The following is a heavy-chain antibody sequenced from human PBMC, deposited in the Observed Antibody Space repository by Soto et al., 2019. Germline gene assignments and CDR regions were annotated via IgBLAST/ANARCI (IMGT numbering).Heavy chain of an antibody. V-gene: IGHV3-7*01. CDR1: GFTFSSYW. D-gene: IGHD3-9*01. Sequence: GGSLRLSCAASGFTFSSYWMSWVRQAPGKGLEWVANIKQDGSEKYYVDSVKGRFTISRDNAKNSLYLQMNSLRAEDTAVYYCAREPRIYDILTGYYTGWFDPWGQGTLVTVSS. CDR2: IKQDGSEK. CDR3: AREPRIYDILTGYYTGWFDP. J-gene: IGHJ5*02.